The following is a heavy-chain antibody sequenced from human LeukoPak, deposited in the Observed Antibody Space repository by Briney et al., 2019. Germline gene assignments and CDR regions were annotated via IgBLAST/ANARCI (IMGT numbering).Heavy chain of an antibody. CDR1: GFSISTYS. V-gene: IGHV3-21*04. D-gene: IGHD6-6*01. CDR2: ISSTSSYI. J-gene: IGHJ4*02. CDR3: AKGPSSSSSFDY. Sequence: GGSLRLSCAASGFSISTYSMDWVRQAPGKGLEWVSSISSTSSYIYYADSVKGRFTISRDNAKNSLYLQMNSLRAEDTAVYYCAKGPSSSSSFDYWGQGTLVTVSS.